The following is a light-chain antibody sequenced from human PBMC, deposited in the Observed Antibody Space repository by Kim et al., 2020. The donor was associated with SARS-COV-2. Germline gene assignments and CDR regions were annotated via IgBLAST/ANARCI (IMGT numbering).Light chain of an antibody. CDR1: KLGDKY. Sequence: SLSAGQTASITCSGDKLGDKYACWYQQMPGQSPVLVIYQDSKRPSGIPERFSGSNSGNTATLTISGTQAMDEADYYCQAWDSSTVVFGGGTQLTVL. CDR2: QDS. J-gene: IGLJ2*01. V-gene: IGLV3-1*01. CDR3: QAWDSSTVV.